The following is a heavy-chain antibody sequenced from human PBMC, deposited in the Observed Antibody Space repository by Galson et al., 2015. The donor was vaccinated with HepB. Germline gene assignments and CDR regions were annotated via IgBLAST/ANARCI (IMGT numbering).Heavy chain of an antibody. V-gene: IGHV1-46*01. CDR2: INPSGGST. CDR3: AREGCSGGSCYAGMDV. D-gene: IGHD2-15*01. J-gene: IGHJ6*02. CDR1: GYTFTSYY. Sequence: SVKVSCKASGYTFTSYYMHWVRQAPGQGLEWMGIINPSGGSTSYAQKFQGRVTMTRDTSTSTVYMELSSLRSEDTAVYYCAREGCSGGSCYAGMDVWGQGTTVTVSS.